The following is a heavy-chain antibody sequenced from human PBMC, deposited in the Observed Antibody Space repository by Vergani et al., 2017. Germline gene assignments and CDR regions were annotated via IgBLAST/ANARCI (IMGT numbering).Heavy chain of an antibody. V-gene: IGHV3-30*02. Sequence: QVQLVESGGGVVQPGGSLRLSCAASGFTFSSFGMHWVRQAPGKGLEWVAFIRYDGSNKYYADSVKGRFTISRDNSKNTLYLQMNSLRAEDTAVYYCEKDLVDRGVIMNYYYDYGMDVWGQGTTVTVSS. CDR1: GFTFSSFG. CDR3: EKDLVDRGVIMNYYYDYGMDV. J-gene: IGHJ6*02. D-gene: IGHD3-10*01. CDR2: IRYDGSNK.